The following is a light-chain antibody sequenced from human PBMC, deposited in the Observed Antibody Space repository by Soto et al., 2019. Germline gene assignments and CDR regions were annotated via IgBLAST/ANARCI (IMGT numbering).Light chain of an antibody. CDR3: QQRSNWLFT. V-gene: IGKV3-11*01. Sequence: EIVLTQSPATLALSPGERATLSCRASQSVSSYLAWYQQKPGQAPRLLIYDASNRATGIPARFSGSGSGTDLTLTISSLEPEDVAVYYCQQRSNWLFTFGPGTKVDIK. J-gene: IGKJ3*01. CDR1: QSVSSY. CDR2: DAS.